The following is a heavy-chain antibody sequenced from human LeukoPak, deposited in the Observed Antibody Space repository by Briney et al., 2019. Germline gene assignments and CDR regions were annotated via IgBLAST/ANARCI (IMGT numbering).Heavy chain of an antibody. J-gene: IGHJ5*02. Sequence: SETLSLTCTVSGGSISSYYWSWIRQPAGKGLEWIGRIYTSGSTNYNPSLKSRATMSVDTSKNQFSLKLSSVTAADTAVYYCTRAPEGPEYSVNWRFGYNWFDPWGQGTLVTVSS. D-gene: IGHD5/OR15-5a*01. CDR3: TRAPEGPEYSVNWRFGYNWFDP. CDR2: IYTSGST. V-gene: IGHV4-4*07. CDR1: GGSISSYY.